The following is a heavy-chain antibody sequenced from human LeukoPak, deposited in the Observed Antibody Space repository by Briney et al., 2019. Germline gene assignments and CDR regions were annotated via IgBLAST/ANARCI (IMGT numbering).Heavy chain of an antibody. J-gene: IGHJ4*02. CDR1: GFTFSSYE. D-gene: IGHD3-22*01. CDR3: ARDIHDSSGYYYDY. CDR2: ISSGSTI. Sequence: GGSLRLSCAASGFTFSSYEMNWVRQAPGKGLEWVSYISSGSTIYDADSVKGRFTISRDNAKNSLYLQMNSLRAEDTALYYCARDIHDSSGYYYDYWGQGTLVTVSS. V-gene: IGHV3-48*03.